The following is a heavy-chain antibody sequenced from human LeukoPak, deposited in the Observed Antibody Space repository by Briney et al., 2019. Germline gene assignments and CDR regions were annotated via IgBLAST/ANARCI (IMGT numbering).Heavy chain of an antibody. J-gene: IGHJ4*02. CDR1: GGSFSGYY. CDR2: INHSGST. CDR3: ARGNSSYYDSSGYYQYYFDY. D-gene: IGHD3-22*01. V-gene: IGHV4-34*01. Sequence: PSETLSLTCAVYGGSFSGYYWSWIRQPPGKGLEWIGEINHSGSTNYNPSLKSRVTKSVDTSKNQFSLKLSSVTAADTAVYYCARGNSSYYDSSGYYQYYFDYWGQGTLVTVSS.